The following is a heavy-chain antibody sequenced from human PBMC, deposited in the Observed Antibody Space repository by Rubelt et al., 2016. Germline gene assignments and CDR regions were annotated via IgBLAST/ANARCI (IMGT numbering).Heavy chain of an antibody. J-gene: IGHJ4*02. CDR2: INSDGSST. Sequence: PGEGLVWVSRINSDGSSTSYADSVKGRFTSSRDKAKNSLYLQMTSLRVEDKAVYFCAKDRSVAGRGGLDYWGQGTLVTVSS. D-gene: IGHD6-19*01. V-gene: IGHV3-74*01. CDR3: AKDRSVAGRGGLDY.